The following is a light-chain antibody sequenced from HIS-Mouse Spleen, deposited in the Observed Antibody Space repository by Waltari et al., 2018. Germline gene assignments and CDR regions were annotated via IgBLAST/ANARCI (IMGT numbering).Light chain of an antibody. CDR2: EGS. Sequence: QSALTHPAPVSGSPGQSITIPCTGTSRDCGCYNLCSWYQQHQGKAPKLMIYEGSKRPSGVSNRFSGSKSGNTASLTISGLQAEDEADYYCCSYAGSSTWVFGGGTKLTVL. CDR3: CSYAGSSTWV. V-gene: IGLV2-23*01. J-gene: IGLJ3*02. CDR1: SRDCGCYNL.